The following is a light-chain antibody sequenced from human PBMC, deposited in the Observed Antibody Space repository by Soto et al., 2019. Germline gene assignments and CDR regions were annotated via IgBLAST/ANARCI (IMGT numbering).Light chain of an antibody. Sequence: QSVLTQPPSVSGAPGQRVTISCTGSSSNIGAAYVVHWYQQLPGAAPKLLIFSDNNRPSGVPDRFSGSKSGTSASLAITGLRAEDEADYYSQSYDNNSDYVFGTGTKVTVL. CDR3: QSYDNNSDYV. CDR2: SDN. J-gene: IGLJ1*01. CDR1: SSNIGAAYV. V-gene: IGLV1-40*01.